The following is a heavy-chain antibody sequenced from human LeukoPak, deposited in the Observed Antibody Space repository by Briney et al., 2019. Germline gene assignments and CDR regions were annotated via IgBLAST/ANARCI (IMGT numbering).Heavy chain of an antibody. V-gene: IGHV3-53*01. CDR1: GFIVSSNY. Sequence: GGSLRLSCAASGFIVSSNYMSWVRQAPGKGLEWVSVISSGGNTYYADSVKGGFTISRDNSKNTVFLQMNSLRAEDTSVYYCAREVRGYYFDYWGQGTLVTVSS. CDR2: ISSGGNT. J-gene: IGHJ4*02. D-gene: IGHD3-22*01. CDR3: AREVRGYYFDY.